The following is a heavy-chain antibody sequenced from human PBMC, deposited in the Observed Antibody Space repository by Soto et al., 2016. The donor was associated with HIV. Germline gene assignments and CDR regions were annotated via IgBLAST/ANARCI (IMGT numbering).Heavy chain of an antibody. V-gene: IGHV3-43*02. CDR2: ISADGSNT. CDR1: GFTFDDHP. CDR3: AKDRSYYESSGYLN. J-gene: IGHJ4*02. Sequence: EVQLVESGGGVVQPGGSLRLSCVVSGFTFDDHPMHWVRQAPGKGLEWVSLISADGSNTYYADSVKGRFTISRDKSKNSLYLQMNRLRTEGTAFYYCAKDRSYYESSGYLNWGQGTLVSVSS. D-gene: IGHD3-22*01.